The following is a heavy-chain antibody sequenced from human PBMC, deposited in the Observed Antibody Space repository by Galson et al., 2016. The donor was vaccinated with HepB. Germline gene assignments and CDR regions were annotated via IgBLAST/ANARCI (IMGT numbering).Heavy chain of an antibody. V-gene: IGHV4-59*11. CDR3: ARVRQRVKGYSYSSLFDY. CDR1: GGSISSHF. CDR2: IYDSGSA. Sequence: ETLSLTCTVSGGSISSHFCSWIRQPPGKGLEWIGHIYDSGSANYNPSLQSRVTISVDTSKNQFSLKLSSVTAADTAVYYCARVRQRVKGYSYSSLFDYWGPGTLVTVSS. J-gene: IGHJ4*02. D-gene: IGHD5-18*01.